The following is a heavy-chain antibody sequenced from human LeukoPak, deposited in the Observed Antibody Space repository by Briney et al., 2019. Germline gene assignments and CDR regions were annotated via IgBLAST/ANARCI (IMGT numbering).Heavy chain of an antibody. D-gene: IGHD3-22*01. V-gene: IGHV3-21*01. J-gene: IGHJ4*02. Sequence: PGGSLRLFCAASGFTFSSYTMNWVRQAPGKGLEWVSSITRSSNYRYYSDSMKGRFTISRDNAKKSLYLQMNSLRAEDTAAYYCARALYDSSGYYSHFDYWGQGTLVTVSS. CDR3: ARALYDSSGYYSHFDY. CDR1: GFTFSSYT. CDR2: ITRSSNYR.